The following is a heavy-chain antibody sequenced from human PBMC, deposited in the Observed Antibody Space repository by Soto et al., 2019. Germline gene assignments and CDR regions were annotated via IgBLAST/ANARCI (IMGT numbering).Heavy chain of an antibody. Sequence: PSETLSLTCTVSGGSISSSSYYWGWIRQPPGKGLEWIGSIYYSGSTYYNPSLKSRVTISVDTSKNQFSLKLSSVTAADTAVYYCATQHIVVVTAGVFWFDPWGQGTLVTVSS. V-gene: IGHV4-39*01. CDR3: ATQHIVVVTAGVFWFDP. CDR2: IYYSGST. CDR1: GGSISSSSYY. D-gene: IGHD2-21*02. J-gene: IGHJ5*02.